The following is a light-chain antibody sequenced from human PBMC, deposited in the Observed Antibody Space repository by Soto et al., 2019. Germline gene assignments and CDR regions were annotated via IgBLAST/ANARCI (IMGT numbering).Light chain of an antibody. CDR3: SSYTSSSPSDV. J-gene: IGLJ1*01. Sequence: SALTQPASVSGSPGQSITISCTGTSSDVGGYNYVSWYQQHPGKAPKLMIYDVSNRPSGVSNRFSGSKSGNTASLTISGLQAEDEADYYCSSYTSSSPSDVFGTGTKLTVL. CDR1: SSDVGGYNY. V-gene: IGLV2-14*01. CDR2: DVS.